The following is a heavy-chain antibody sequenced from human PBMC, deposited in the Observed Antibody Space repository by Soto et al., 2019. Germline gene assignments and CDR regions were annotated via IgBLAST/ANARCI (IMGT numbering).Heavy chain of an antibody. CDR1: GASISNGGYS. V-gene: IGHV4-30-2*01. Sequence: PSETLSLTCAVSGASISNGGYSWTWIRQPPGEGLEWIGYFSHTGGTYYNPSLKSRVIISVDGSRNHLSLKLKSVTAADTAVYYCARLNGDPDSWGQGTLVTVS. CDR2: FSHTGGT. CDR3: ARLNGDPDS. J-gene: IGHJ4*02. D-gene: IGHD7-27*01.